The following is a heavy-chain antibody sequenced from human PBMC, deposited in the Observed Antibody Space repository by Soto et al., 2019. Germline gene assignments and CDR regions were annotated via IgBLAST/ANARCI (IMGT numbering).Heavy chain of an antibody. Sequence: PGGSLRLSCAASGLTFSSFWMSWVRQAPGKGPEWVASINQDGSNKQYVDSVKGRFTISRDNAENSLYLQMNSLRAEHTDVYYCARHYRADWGPGTLVTVS. D-gene: IGHD3-10*01. J-gene: IGHJ4*02. CDR1: GLTFSSFW. CDR3: ARHYRAD. CDR2: INQDGSNK. V-gene: IGHV3-7*01.